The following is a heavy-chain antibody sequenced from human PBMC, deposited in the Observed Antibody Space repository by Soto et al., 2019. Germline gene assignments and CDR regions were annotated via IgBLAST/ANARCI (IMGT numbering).Heavy chain of an antibody. CDR2: ISYDGSNK. CDR3: ARGVGATTGYYYGMDV. V-gene: IGHV3-30-3*01. Sequence: GGSLRLSYAASGFTFSSYAMHWVRQAPGKGLEWVAVISYDGSNKYYADSVKGRFTISRDNSKNTLYLQMNSLRAEDTAVYYCARGVGATTGYYYGMDVWGQGTTVTVSS. CDR1: GFTFSSYA. D-gene: IGHD1-26*01. J-gene: IGHJ6*02.